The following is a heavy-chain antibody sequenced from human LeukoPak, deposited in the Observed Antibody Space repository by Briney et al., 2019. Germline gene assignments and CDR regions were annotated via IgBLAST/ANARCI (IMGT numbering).Heavy chain of an antibody. Sequence: GGSLRLSCAVSGFIFGSYSMNWVRQAPGKGLEWVSYISSSSSTIYYADSVKGRFTISRDNAKNSLYLQMNSLRAEDTAVYYCARGETGDRVRAFDIWGQGTMVTVSS. CDR2: ISSSSSTI. V-gene: IGHV3-48*04. D-gene: IGHD7-27*01. J-gene: IGHJ3*02. CDR1: GFIFGSYS. CDR3: ARGETGDRVRAFDI.